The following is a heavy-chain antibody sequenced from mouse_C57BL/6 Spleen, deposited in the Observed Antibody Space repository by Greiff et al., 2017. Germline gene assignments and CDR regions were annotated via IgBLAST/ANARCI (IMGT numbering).Heavy chain of an antibody. D-gene: IGHD1-1*01. J-gene: IGHJ1*03. CDR1: GYAFSSYW. CDR3: ARGGSSYWYFYV. V-gene: IGHV1-80*01. Sequence: VQLQESGAELVKPGASVKISCKASGYAFSSYWMNWVKQRPGKGLEWIGQIYPGDGDTNYNGKFNGKATLTADKSSSTAYMQLSSLTSEDSAVYFCARGGSSYWYFYVWGTGTSVTVSS. CDR2: IYPGDGDT.